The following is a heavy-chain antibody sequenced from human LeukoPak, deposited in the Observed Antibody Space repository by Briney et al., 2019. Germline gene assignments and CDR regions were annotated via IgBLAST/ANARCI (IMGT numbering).Heavy chain of an antibody. CDR3: ARDLGDSGTNDAFDI. Sequence: ASVKVSCKASGYTFTDYYIHWVRQAPGQGLEWMGIINPSGGSTSYAQKFQGRVTMTRDTSTSTVYMELSSLRSEDTAVYYCARDLGDSGTNDAFDIWGQGTMVTVSS. J-gene: IGHJ3*02. D-gene: IGHD2-2*01. V-gene: IGHV1-46*01. CDR1: GYTFTDYY. CDR2: INPSGGST.